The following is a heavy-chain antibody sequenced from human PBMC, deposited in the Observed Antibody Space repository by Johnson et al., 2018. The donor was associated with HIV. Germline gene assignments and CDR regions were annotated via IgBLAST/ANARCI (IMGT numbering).Heavy chain of an antibody. V-gene: IGHV3-66*02. CDR2: IYSDGRT. CDR3: ARGSRYTYDNDDAHLLHAFDI. D-gene: IGHD3-22*01. Sequence: EMQLVESGVGLVQPGGSLRLSCAASGFIVSSNYMSWVRQAPGKGLEWVSIIYSDGRTYYADPVKGRFTISRESSNNKLYLQMNSLRAEDTALYYCARGSRYTYDNDDAHLLHAFDIWGQGKMVTVSS. CDR1: GFIVSSNY. J-gene: IGHJ3*02.